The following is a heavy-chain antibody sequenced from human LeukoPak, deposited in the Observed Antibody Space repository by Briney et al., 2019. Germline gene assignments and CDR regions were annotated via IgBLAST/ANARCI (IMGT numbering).Heavy chain of an antibody. CDR2: IYTSGST. V-gene: IGHV4-4*07. J-gene: IGHJ3*02. CDR1: GGSISSYY. CDR3: ARDGYCSSTSCYDI. Sequence: SETLSLTCTVSGGSISSYYWSWIRQPAGKGLEWIGRIYTSGSTNYNPSLKSRVTISVDTSKNQFSLKLSSVTAADTAVYYCARDGYCSSTSCYDIWGQGTMVTVSS. D-gene: IGHD2-2*03.